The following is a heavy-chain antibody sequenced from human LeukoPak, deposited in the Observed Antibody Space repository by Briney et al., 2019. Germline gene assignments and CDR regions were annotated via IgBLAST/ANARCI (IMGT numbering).Heavy chain of an antibody. CDR3: ARSLNYYDCSS. CDR2: INANSGGR. Sequence: ASVKVSCKDSGYTFNGYYMHWVRQAPGQGREWMGWINANSGGRNYVQKSQGRDTMNRDRKNSKEYMELSRLRSDDTAVYYCARSLNYYDCSSWGQGTLVTVSS. CDR1: GYTFNGYY. D-gene: IGHD3-22*01. J-gene: IGHJ4*02. V-gene: IGHV1-2*02.